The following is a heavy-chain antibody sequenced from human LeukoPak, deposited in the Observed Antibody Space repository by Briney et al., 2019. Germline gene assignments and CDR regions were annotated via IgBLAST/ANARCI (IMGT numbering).Heavy chain of an antibody. CDR3: ARLLEYYYDNSGYYYATDY. CDR1: GYTFTGYY. CDR2: INPDSGGT. Sequence: GASVKVSCKASGYTFTGYYLHWVRLAPGEGLEWMGWINPDSGGTNYAQKFQGRVTMTRDTSISTAYMELGRLKSDDTAVYYCARLLEYYYDNSGYYYATDYWGQGTLVTVSS. D-gene: IGHD3-22*01. J-gene: IGHJ4*02. V-gene: IGHV1-2*02.